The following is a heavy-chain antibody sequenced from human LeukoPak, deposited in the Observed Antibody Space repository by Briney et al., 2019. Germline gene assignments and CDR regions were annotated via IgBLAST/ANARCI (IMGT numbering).Heavy chain of an antibody. V-gene: IGHV3-23*01. CDR2: ISGSGGST. Sequence: GGSLRLSCAASGFTVSSNYMSWVRQAPGKGLEWVSAISGSGGSTYYADSVKGRFTISRDNSKNTLYLQMNSLRAEDTAVYYCAKGPFPEGADYWGQGTLVTVSS. J-gene: IGHJ4*02. CDR1: GFTVSSNY. CDR3: AKGPFPEGADY.